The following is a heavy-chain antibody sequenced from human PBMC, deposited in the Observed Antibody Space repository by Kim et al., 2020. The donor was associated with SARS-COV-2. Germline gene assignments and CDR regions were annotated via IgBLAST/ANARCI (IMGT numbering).Heavy chain of an antibody. CDR3: ARAGSQWLGYYFDY. D-gene: IGHD6-19*01. V-gene: IGHV4-4*02. Sequence: SETLSLTCAVSGGSISSSNWWSWVRQPPGKGLEWIGEIYHSGSTNYNPSLKSRVTISVDKSKNKFSLKLSSATAADTAVYYCARAGSQWLGYYFDYWGQGTLVTVSS. J-gene: IGHJ4*02. CDR2: IYHSGST. CDR1: GGSISSSNW.